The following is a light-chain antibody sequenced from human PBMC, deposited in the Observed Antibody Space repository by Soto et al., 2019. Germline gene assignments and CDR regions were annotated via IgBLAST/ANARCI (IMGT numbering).Light chain of an antibody. V-gene: IGKV3-20*01. CDR2: GAS. CDR1: QSVSSSY. Sequence: EIVLTQSPGTLSLSPGERATLSCRASQSVSSSYLAWYQETPGQAPRVLIYGASSRATGIPDRFSGSGSGTYFTLTISRLEPEDFAVYFCQQYGNSPPNTFGQGTKVEIK. CDR3: QQYGNSPPNT. J-gene: IGKJ2*01.